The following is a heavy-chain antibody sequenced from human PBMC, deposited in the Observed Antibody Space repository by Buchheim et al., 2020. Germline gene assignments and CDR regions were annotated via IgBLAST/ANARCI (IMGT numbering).Heavy chain of an antibody. CDR1: GGSFSGYY. CDR3: ARGGVAPRLQH. J-gene: IGHJ1*01. V-gene: IGHV4-34*01. CDR2: INLSGGT. D-gene: IGHD6-6*01. Sequence: QVQLQQRGAGLLKSSETLSLTCAVYGGSFSGYYWSWIRQFPGKGLEWIGEINLSGGTNYHPSLKSRVSISADTSTNHFSLTLRSVTAADTAVYYCARGGVAPRLQHWGQGTL.